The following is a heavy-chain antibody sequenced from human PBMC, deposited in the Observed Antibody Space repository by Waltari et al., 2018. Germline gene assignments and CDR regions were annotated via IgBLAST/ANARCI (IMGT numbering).Heavy chain of an antibody. CDR1: GYSISSGYY. Sequence: QVQLQESGPGLVKPSETLSLTCTVSGYSISSGYYWGWTRQPPGKGLEWVGSSYHSGSTYYNPSLKSRVTISVDTAKNQFTLKLSSVTAADTAVYYCARGHSYYYGSGGIYYFDYWGQGTLVTVSS. CDR3: ARGHSYYYGSGGIYYFDY. CDR2: SYHSGST. D-gene: IGHD3-10*01. J-gene: IGHJ4*02. V-gene: IGHV4-38-2*02.